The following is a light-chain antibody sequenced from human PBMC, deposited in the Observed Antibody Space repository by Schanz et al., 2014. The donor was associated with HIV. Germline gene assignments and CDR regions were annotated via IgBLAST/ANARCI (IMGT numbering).Light chain of an antibody. Sequence: QSALTQPASVSGSPGQSITISCTGTSSDVGSYNLVSWYQQHPGKAPKLMIYEVDKRPSGVPDRFSGSKSGNTASLTVSGLQAEDEADYHCSSYRSLNNLIFGGGTQLTVL. J-gene: IGLJ2*01. CDR2: EVD. V-gene: IGLV2-14*02. CDR3: SSYRSLNNLI. CDR1: SSDVGSYNL.